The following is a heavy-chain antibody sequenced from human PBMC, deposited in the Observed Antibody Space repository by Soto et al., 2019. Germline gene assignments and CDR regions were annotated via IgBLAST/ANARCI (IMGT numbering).Heavy chain of an antibody. J-gene: IGHJ4*02. CDR2: IDHYGSEK. CDR1: GFSFATYW. Sequence: EVQLVESGGALVQSGGSLRLSCAASGFSFATYWMAWVRQAPGKGLEWVATIDHYGSEKHYVDSLKGRFTISRDNAKSSLHLQMNSLRAEDTAVYYCVRESHAQFDQWGQGTLVTVSS. V-gene: IGHV3-7*01. CDR3: VRESHAQFDQ.